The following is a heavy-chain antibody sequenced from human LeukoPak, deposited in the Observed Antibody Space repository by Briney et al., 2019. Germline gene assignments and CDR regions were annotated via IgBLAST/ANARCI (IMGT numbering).Heavy chain of an antibody. CDR2: INWNGGST. CDR3: ASTYYYDSSGYYECFW. J-gene: IGHJ4*02. CDR1: GFTFDDYG. Sequence: GGSLRLSCAASGFTFDDYGMSWVRQAPGKGLEWVSGINWNGGSTGYADSVKGRFTISRDNSKNTLYLQMNSLRAEDTAVYYCASTYYYDSSGYYECFWWGQGTLVTVSS. V-gene: IGHV3-20*04. D-gene: IGHD3-22*01.